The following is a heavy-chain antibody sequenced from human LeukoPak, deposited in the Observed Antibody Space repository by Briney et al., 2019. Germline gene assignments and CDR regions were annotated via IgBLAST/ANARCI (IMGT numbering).Heavy chain of an antibody. CDR2: IGSSGGST. Sequence: GGSLRLSCAASGFTFSNYAMNWVRQAPGKGLEWVSTIGSSGGSTYYADSVKGRFTISRDNSKNTLYLQMNSLRAEDTAVYYCAKVFRDGYNYPFDYWGQGALVTVSS. CDR1: GFTFSNYA. CDR3: AKVFRDGYNYPFDY. D-gene: IGHD5-24*01. J-gene: IGHJ4*02. V-gene: IGHV3-23*01.